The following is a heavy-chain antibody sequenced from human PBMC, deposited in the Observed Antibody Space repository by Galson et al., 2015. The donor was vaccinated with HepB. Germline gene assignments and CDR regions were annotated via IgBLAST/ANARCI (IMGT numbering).Heavy chain of an antibody. J-gene: IGHJ4*02. CDR2: INPGGGGT. V-gene: IGHV1-46*04. CDR1: EYTFTSYY. Sequence: SVKVSCKASEYTFTSYYIHWVRQAPGQGLEWMGVINPGGGGTSYAQKLQGRVTVTRDTSTSTVYMELSSLRSEDTAMYYCARDLYGSGNYPFGYWGQGTLVTVSS. D-gene: IGHD3-10*01. CDR3: ARDLYGSGNYPFGY.